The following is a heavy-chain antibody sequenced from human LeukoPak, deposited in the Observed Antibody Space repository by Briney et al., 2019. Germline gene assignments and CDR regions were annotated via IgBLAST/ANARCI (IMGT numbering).Heavy chain of an antibody. Sequence: GGSLRLSCAASGFTFSSYGMHWVRQAPGKGLEWVAVIWYDGSNKYYADSVKGRFTISRDNSKNTLYLQMNSLRAEDTAVYYCARDRERTYYDSSGLPPDYWGQGTLVTVSS. CDR1: GFTFSSYG. V-gene: IGHV3-33*01. D-gene: IGHD3-22*01. CDR3: ARDRERTYYDSSGLPPDY. J-gene: IGHJ4*02. CDR2: IWYDGSNK.